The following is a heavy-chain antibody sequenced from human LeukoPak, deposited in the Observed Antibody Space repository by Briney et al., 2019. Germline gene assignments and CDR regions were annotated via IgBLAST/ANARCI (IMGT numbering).Heavy chain of an antibody. J-gene: IGHJ3*02. CDR2: IYHSGST. CDR1: GGSISSSSYY. Sequence: TSETLSLTCTVSGGSISSSSYYWGWIRQPPGKGLEWIGSIYHSGSTNYNPSLKSRVTISVDKSKNQFSLKLSSVTAADTAVYYCAGPRVRGGLLAFDIWGQGTMVTVSS. CDR3: AGPRVRGGLLAFDI. D-gene: IGHD3-10*01. V-gene: IGHV4-39*07.